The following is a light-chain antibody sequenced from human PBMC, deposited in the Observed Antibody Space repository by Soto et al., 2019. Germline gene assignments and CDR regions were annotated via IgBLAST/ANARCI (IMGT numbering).Light chain of an antibody. CDR1: SSNIGAGYG. Sequence: QLVLTQPPSVSGAPGQRVTISCTGSSSNIGAGYGVHWYQQIPGTAPKLLIYGNSDRPSGVPDRFSGSKSGTSASLAITGLQAEDEADYYCQSYDGRLSGLVFGGGTKLTVL. V-gene: IGLV1-40*01. CDR2: GNS. J-gene: IGLJ2*01. CDR3: QSYDGRLSGLV.